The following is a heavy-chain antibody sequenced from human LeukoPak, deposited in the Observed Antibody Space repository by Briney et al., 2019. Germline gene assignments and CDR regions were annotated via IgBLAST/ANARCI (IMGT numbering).Heavy chain of an antibody. Sequence: KXLEXIGSINHSGTTYYHPSLKSRVTISVDTSKNQFSLKVNSVTAADTAVYYCVRDIPTGHFDYWGQGTLVAASS. J-gene: IGHJ4*02. D-gene: IGHD1-14*01. CDR2: INHSGTT. CDR3: VRDIPTGHFDY. V-gene: IGHV4-38-2*02.